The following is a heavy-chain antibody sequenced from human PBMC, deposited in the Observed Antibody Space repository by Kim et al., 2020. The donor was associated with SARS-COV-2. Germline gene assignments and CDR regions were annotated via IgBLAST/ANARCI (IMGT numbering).Heavy chain of an antibody. J-gene: IGHJ6*02. CDR2: NK. V-gene: IGHV3-33*01. CDR3: ARSLVYYGMDV. D-gene: IGHD2-2*01. Sequence: NKNYADSVKGRFTISRDNSKNTLYLQMNSLRAEDTAVYYCARSLVYYGMDVWGQGTTVTVSS.